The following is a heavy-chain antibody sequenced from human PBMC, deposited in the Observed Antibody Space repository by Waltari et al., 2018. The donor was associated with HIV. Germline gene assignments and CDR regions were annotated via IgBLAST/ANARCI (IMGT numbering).Heavy chain of an antibody. D-gene: IGHD2-15*01. CDR2: ITPSGNST. Sequence: QVQLVQSGAEVKKPGASVKVSCKASGYTFISYYMHWVRQAPGQGLEWMGKITPSGNSTSYVQKFQGRLTMTRDTSTSTVYMELSSLRSEDTSVYYCARAHCSGGSCRLFDYWGQGTLVTVSS. V-gene: IGHV1-46*01. CDR3: ARAHCSGGSCRLFDY. CDR1: GYTFISYY. J-gene: IGHJ4*02.